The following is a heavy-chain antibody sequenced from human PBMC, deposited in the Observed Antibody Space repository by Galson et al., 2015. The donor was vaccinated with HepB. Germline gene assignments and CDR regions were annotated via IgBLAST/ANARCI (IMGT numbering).Heavy chain of an antibody. J-gene: IGHJ4*02. CDR2: IKSKTDGGTT. Sequence: SLRLSCAASGFTFSNAWMNWVRQAPGKGLEWVGRIKSKTDGGTTDYAAPVKGRFTISRDDSKNTLYLQMNSLKTEDTAVYYCRVDYYDSSGYYYFDYWGQGTLVTVSS. D-gene: IGHD3-22*01. V-gene: IGHV3-15*07. CDR3: RVDYYDSSGYYYFDY. CDR1: GFTFSNAW.